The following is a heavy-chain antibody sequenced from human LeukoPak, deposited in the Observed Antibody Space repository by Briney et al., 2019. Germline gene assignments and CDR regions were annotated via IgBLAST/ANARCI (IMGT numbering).Heavy chain of an antibody. J-gene: IGHJ6*03. CDR1: GFTFGIYS. CDR3: AKEGRSIAAAGDYYYYYMDV. V-gene: IGHV3-33*06. Sequence: GGSLRLSCIGSGFTFGIYSMNWVRQAPGKGLEWVAVIWYDGSNKYYADSVKGRFTISRDNSKNTLYLQMNSLRAEDTAVYYCAKEGRSIAAAGDYYYYYMDVWGKGTTVTVSS. CDR2: IWYDGSNK. D-gene: IGHD6-13*01.